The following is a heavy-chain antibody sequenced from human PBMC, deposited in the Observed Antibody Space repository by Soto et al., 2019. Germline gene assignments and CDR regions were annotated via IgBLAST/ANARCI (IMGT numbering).Heavy chain of an antibody. V-gene: IGHV3-66*01. CDR1: GFTVSSSY. CDR3: ARDLGPLYMAV. D-gene: IGHD7-27*01. CDR2: IYSGGST. J-gene: IGHJ6*03. Sequence: GGSLRLSCAASGFTVSSSYMNWVRQAPGKGLEWVSIIYSGGSTYYADSVKGRFTISRDNSKNTVYLQMNSLRAEDTAVYYCARDLGPLYMAVWGKGTTVTVSS.